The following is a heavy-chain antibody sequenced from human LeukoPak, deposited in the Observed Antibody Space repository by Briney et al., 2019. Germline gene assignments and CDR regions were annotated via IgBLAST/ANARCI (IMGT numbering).Heavy chain of an antibody. CDR3: ARVGSGWPNWYFDL. CDR1: GFTFSSYS. D-gene: IGHD6-19*01. Sequence: GGSLRLSCAASGFTFSSYSINWVRQAPGKGLEWVSSITSSSSYIYYGDSVKGRFTISRDNAKNSLYLQMNSLRAEDTAVCYCARVGSGWPNWYFDLWGRGTLVTVSS. CDR2: ITSSSSYI. J-gene: IGHJ2*01. V-gene: IGHV3-21*01.